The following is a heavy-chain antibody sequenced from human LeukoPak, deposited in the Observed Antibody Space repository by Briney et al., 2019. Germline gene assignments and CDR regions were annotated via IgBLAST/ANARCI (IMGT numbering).Heavy chain of an antibody. CDR3: TRLADSSGWYGGFDY. Sequence: GGSLRLSCAASGFTFSGSAMHWVRQASGKGLEWVGRIRSKANSYATAYAASVKGRFTISRDDSKNTAYLQMNSLKTEDTAVYYCTRLADSSGWYGGFDYWGQGTLVTVSS. V-gene: IGHV3-73*01. CDR1: GFTFSGSA. J-gene: IGHJ4*02. D-gene: IGHD6-19*01. CDR2: IRSKANSYAT.